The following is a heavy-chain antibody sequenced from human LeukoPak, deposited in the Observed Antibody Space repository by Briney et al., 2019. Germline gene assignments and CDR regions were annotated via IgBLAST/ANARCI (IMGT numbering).Heavy chain of an antibody. Sequence: GGSLRLSCAASGFTFRISLMSWVRRAPGKGLEGVASIKEDGSGENYVDSGKGRFTISRDNDNNSLYLHMTSLRVDDTAFYYCARGGRPDSWGQGTLVTVSS. D-gene: IGHD1-26*01. CDR1: GFTFRISL. J-gene: IGHJ5*01. CDR3: ARGGRPDS. V-gene: IGHV3-7*04. CDR2: IKEDGSGE.